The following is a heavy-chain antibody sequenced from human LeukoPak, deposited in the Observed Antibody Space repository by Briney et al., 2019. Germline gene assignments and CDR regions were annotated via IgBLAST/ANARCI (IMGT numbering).Heavy chain of an antibody. Sequence: GGSLRLFCAASGFTVSNYWMNWARLAPGKGLELVANINQDGSEKHYVDSVKGRFTISRQNTKNSLFLQMSSLRAEDTAMYYCARHRSGGSQDDAFDIWGQGTMVTVSS. V-gene: IGHV3-7*01. J-gene: IGHJ3*02. CDR3: ARHRSGGSQDDAFDI. CDR1: GFTVSNYW. CDR2: INQDGSEK. D-gene: IGHD2-15*01.